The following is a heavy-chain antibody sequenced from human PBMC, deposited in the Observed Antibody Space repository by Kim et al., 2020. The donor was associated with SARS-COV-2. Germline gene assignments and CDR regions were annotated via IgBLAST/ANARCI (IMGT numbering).Heavy chain of an antibody. V-gene: IGHV3-23*01. CDR1: GFTFSSYA. CDR2: ISGSGGST. D-gene: IGHD2-21*02. J-gene: IGHJ5*02. CDR3: AKDSGGEVTADWFDP. Sequence: GGSLRLSCAASGFTFSSYAMSWVRQAPGKGLEWVSAISGSGGSTYYADSVKGRFTISRDNSKNTLYLQMNSLRAEDTAVYYCAKDSGGEVTADWFDPWGQGTLVTVSS.